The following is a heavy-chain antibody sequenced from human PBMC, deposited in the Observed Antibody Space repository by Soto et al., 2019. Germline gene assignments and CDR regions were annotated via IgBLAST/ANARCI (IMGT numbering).Heavy chain of an antibody. V-gene: IGHV4-39*01. CDR3: AGSARVGYNKHSFAP. CDR1: GGSISSKSNY. J-gene: IGHJ5*02. D-gene: IGHD1-1*01. CDR2: IYYSGRA. Sequence: SETLSLPCTVSGGSISSKSNYWGWIRQPPGKGLEWIGTIYYSGRAFYNPSLESRVTMPIATANTECFMKGGSVTAADRAVFYFAGSARVGYNKHSFAPWARAPRVTFSS.